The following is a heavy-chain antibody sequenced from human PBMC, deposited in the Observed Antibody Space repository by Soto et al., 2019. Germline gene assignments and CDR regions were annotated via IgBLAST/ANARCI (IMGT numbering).Heavy chain of an antibody. V-gene: IGHV1-18*01. CDR1: GYTFTTYG. CDR2: ISGYNGNT. CDR3: AREGEMPYYYYGMDV. Sequence: QVQLVQSGAEVKKPGASVKVSCKSSGYTFTTYGISWVRQAPGQGLEWMGWISGYNGNTKYAQKFQGRVTMTTDTSTSTAYMDLRSLRSDDTAVYYCAREGEMPYYYYGMDVWCQGTTVTVYS. D-gene: IGHD3-16*01. J-gene: IGHJ6*02.